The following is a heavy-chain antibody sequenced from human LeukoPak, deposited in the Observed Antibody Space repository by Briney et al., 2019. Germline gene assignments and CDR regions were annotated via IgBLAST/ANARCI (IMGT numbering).Heavy chain of an antibody. J-gene: IGHJ4*02. CDR3: TTAYCSGRKRYTRG. CDR2: IKSKTDGGTT. V-gene: IGHV3-15*01. CDR1: GFTFSNAW. D-gene: IGHD2-15*01. Sequence: GGSLRLSCAASGFTFSNAWMTWVRQAPGKGLEWVGRIKSKTDGGTTDYAAPVKGRFTISRDDSRKMLYLQMNSLRSEDTAVYYCTTAYCSGRKRYTRGWGQGTLVTVSS.